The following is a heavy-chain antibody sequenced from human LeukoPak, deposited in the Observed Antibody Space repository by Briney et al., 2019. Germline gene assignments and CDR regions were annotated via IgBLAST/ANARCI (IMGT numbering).Heavy chain of an antibody. D-gene: IGHD6-19*01. V-gene: IGHV1-2*04. CDR1: GYTFTGYY. J-gene: IGHJ4*02. CDR2: INPNSGGT. Sequence: ASVKVSCKASGYTFTGYYMHWVRQAPGQGLEWMGWINPNSGGTNYAQKFQGWVTMTRDTSISTAYMELSRLRSDDTAVYYCARDPGYSSGWYMDLSGWGQGTLVTVSS. CDR3: ARDPGYSSGWYMDLSG.